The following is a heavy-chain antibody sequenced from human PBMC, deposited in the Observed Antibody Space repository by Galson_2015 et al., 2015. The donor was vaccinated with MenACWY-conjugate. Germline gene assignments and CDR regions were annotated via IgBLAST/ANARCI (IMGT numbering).Heavy chain of an antibody. CDR2: INPNSGDT. CDR3: VTAIGKSCSSRCALDI. CDR1: GYTFTGFY. D-gene: IGHD3/OR15-3a*01. J-gene: IGHJ4*02. Sequence: SVKVSCKASGYTFTGFYVHWVRQAPGQGLEWMGWINPNSGDTNYAQKFQGRFTTTRDTSISTAYMDLRRLKSDDTALYYCVTAIGKSCSSRCALDIWVQGTLVTVSS. V-gene: IGHV1-2*02.